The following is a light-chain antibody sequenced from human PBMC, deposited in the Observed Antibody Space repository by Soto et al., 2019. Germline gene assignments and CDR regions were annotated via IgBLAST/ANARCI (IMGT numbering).Light chain of an antibody. Sequence: EIVLTQSPATLSLSPGERATLSCRASQSVSSSYLAWYQQKPGQAPRLLIYAASSRATGIPDRFSGSGSGTDFTLTISRLEPEDFAVYYCQQYGRSPYTFGQGTKLEIK. CDR3: QQYGRSPYT. J-gene: IGKJ2*01. V-gene: IGKV3-20*01. CDR2: AAS. CDR1: QSVSSSY.